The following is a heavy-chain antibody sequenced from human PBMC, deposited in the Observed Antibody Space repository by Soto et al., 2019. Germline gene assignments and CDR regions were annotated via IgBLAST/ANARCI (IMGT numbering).Heavy chain of an antibody. CDR3: ARGRNGLVLY. D-gene: IGHD3-9*01. Sequence: FVPLSVTCPVGVDSGSRGRFYWCRNRHPPGKGLEWIGFIYYSGSTNYNPSLKSRVTISVDTSKNQFSLQLSSVTAADTAVYYCARGRNGLVLYWGQGTLVTVSA. V-gene: IGHV4-61*01. CDR2: IYYSGST. J-gene: IGHJ4*02. CDR1: VDSGSRGRFY.